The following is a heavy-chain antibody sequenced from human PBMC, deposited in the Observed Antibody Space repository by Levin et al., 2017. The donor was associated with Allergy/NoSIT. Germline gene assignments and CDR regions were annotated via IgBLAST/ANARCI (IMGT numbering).Heavy chain of an antibody. V-gene: IGHV3-21*01. CDR1: GFTFSSYS. CDR3: ARDCGGSCYSTAFDI. J-gene: IGHJ3*02. CDR2: ISSSSSYI. Sequence: GESLKISCAASGFTFSSYSMNWVRQAPGKGLEWVSSISSSSSYIYYADSVKGRFTISRDNAKNSLYLQMNSLRAEDTAVYYCARDCGGSCYSTAFDIWGQGTMVTVSS. D-gene: IGHD2-15*01.